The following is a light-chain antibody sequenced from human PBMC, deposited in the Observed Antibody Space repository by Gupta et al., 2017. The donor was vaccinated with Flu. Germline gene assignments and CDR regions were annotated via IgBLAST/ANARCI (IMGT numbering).Light chain of an antibody. V-gene: IGLV3-21*02. J-gene: IGLJ1*01. Sequence: SYVVTQPPSMSVAPGQAARLACGGKNIGGKTVHWYQQKSGQAPLLVMFDDTDRPSGIPERFSGSKSGNTATLTISDIEVGDEADYYCQVWDTDSDNYVFGPGIKVTVL. CDR2: DDT. CDR1: NIGGKT. CDR3: QVWDTDSDNYV.